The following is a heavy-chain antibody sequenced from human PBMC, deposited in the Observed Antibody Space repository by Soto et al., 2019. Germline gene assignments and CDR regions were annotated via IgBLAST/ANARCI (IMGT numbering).Heavy chain of an antibody. CDR3: ARIRWAPGKNYAFDL. J-gene: IGHJ3*01. CDR2: IDWDDDK. D-gene: IGHD1-26*01. V-gene: IGHV2-70*01. CDR1: GFSLSTSGMC. Sequence: SGPTLVNPTQTLTLTCTFSGFSLSTSGMCVSWIRQPPGKALEGLALIDWDDDKYYSTSLKTRLTISKDTSKNQVVLTMTNMDPVDTATYYCARIRWAPGKNYAFDLWGQGTMVTVSS.